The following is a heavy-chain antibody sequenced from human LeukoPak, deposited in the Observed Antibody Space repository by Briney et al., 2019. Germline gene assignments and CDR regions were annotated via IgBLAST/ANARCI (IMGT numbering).Heavy chain of an antibody. CDR2: ISWDGAGT. Sequence: GGSLRLSCAASGFTLDDYTMHWVRQAPGKGLEWVSLISWDGAGTYYADSVMGRFTISRDNTKDSLYLQMNSLRTEDTTLYFCAKNPMYDSHYFDYWGQGTLVTVSS. J-gene: IGHJ4*02. V-gene: IGHV3-43*01. CDR1: GFTLDDYT. D-gene: IGHD2-8*01. CDR3: AKNPMYDSHYFDY.